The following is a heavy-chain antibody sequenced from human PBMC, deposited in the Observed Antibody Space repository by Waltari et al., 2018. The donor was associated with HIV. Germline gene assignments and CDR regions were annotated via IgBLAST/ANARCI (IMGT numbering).Heavy chain of an antibody. V-gene: IGHV5-51*03. CDR3: GRYENNRPHSYGMDV. CDR2: IYPSDSET. D-gene: IGHD1-1*01. J-gene: IGHJ6*02. CDR1: GYTFRRHY. Sequence: EVQLVQSGAEVKKPGESLRISCKGCGYTFRRHYIGWVRQLPGKGLAWLGLIYPSDSETTYSPSFEGQVTISADKSISTAYLQWSSRHASDTAMYYCGRYENNRPHSYGMDVWGQGTTVTVSS.